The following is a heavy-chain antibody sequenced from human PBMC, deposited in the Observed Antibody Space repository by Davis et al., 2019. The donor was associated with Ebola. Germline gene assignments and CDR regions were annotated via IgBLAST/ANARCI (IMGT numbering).Heavy chain of an antibody. D-gene: IGHD2-15*01. CDR2: ISGSGGDT. V-gene: IGHV3-23*01. CDR3: AKADCSGGSCYGPDI. CDR1: GFTFSSYA. Sequence: GESLKISCAASGFTFSSYAMTWVRQAPGKGLEWVSAISGSGGDTYYADSVKGRFTISRDNSKNTLYLQMNSLRAEDTAVYYCAKADCSGGSCYGPDIRGQGTMVTVSS. J-gene: IGHJ3*02.